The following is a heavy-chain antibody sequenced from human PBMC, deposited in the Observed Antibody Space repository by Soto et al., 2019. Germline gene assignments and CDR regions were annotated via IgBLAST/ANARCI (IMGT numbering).Heavy chain of an antibody. Sequence: EMQVAESGGGLVHPGDSLRLSCAASGFTFSRYWMSWLRQAPGKGLEWVANIKQDGSERAYVDSVKGRFTISRDNAKNSLYLQMNSLRAEDTAMYYCARAGSSIIHVANWFDPGGAGTLVLVSS. CDR2: IKQDGSER. CDR1: GFTFSRYW. J-gene: IGHJ5*02. CDR3: ARAGSSIIHVANWFDP. V-gene: IGHV3-7*05. D-gene: IGHD3-10*01.